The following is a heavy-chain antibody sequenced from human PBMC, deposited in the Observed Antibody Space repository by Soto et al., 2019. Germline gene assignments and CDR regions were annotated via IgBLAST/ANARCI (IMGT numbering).Heavy chain of an antibody. CDR2: ISYDGSNN. J-gene: IGHJ4*02. V-gene: IGHV3-30-3*01. CDR1: GFTFSSYA. Sequence: GGSLRLSCAASGFTFSSYAMHWVSQAPGKGLEWVAVISYDGSNNYYAESVKGRFTISRDNSKNTLYLQMNSLRAEDTAVYYCARDFGSLGATIDYWGQGTLVTVSS. D-gene: IGHD1-26*01. CDR3: ARDFGSLGATIDY.